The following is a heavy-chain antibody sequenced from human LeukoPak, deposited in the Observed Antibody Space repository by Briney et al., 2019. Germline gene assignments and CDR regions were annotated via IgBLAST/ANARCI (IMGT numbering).Heavy chain of an antibody. CDR3: ARDLATIEDPLYYYYYGMDV. CDR2: ICSGGST. J-gene: IGHJ6*02. CDR1: GFTVSSNY. D-gene: IGHD5-12*01. V-gene: IGHV3-66*01. Sequence: GGSLRLSCAASGFTVSSNYMSWVRQAPGKGLEWVSVICSGGSTYYADSVKGRFTISRDNSKNTLYLQMNSLRAEDTAVYYCARDLATIEDPLYYYYYGMDVWGQGTTVTVSS.